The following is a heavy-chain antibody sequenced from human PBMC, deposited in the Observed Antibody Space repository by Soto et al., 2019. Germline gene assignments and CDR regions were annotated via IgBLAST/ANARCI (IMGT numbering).Heavy chain of an antibody. CDR2: IKQDGSEK. Sequence: EVQLVESGGSLVQPGGSLRVSCAASGFAFNTYWMTWVRLAPGKGLEVVANIKQDGSEKDYVDSVKGRFTISRDNAKNSLYLQMNSLRAEDTAVYYCARHTYYSFDLWGQGALVTVSS. V-gene: IGHV3-7*03. J-gene: IGHJ4*02. CDR1: GFAFNTYW. CDR3: ARHTYYSFDL.